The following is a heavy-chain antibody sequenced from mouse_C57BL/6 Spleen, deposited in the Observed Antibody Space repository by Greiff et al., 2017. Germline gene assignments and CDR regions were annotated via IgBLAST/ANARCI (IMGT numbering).Heavy chain of an antibody. V-gene: IGHV5-4*01. CDR1: GFTFSSYA. CDR3: ARDGGYYFDY. CDR2: ISDGGSYT. J-gene: IGHJ2*01. Sequence: VKLVESGGGLVKPGGSLKLSCAASGFTFSSYAMSWVRQTPEKRLEWVATISDGGSYTYYPDNVKGRFTISRDNAKNNLYLQMSHLKSEDTAMYYCARDGGYYFDYWGQGTTLTVSS.